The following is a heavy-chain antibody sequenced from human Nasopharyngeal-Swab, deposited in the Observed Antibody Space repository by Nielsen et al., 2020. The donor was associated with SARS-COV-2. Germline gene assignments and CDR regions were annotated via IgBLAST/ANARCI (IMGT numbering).Heavy chain of an antibody. CDR1: GGSISSYY. V-gene: IGHV4-59*01. CDR3: ARLAGRTAFDI. Sequence: SETLSLTCTVSGGSISSYYWSWIRQPPGKGLEWIGYIYYSGSTNYNPSLKSRVTISVDTSKNQFSPKLSSVTAADTAVYYCARLAGRTAFDIWGQGTMVTVSS. D-gene: IGHD6-13*01. CDR2: IYYSGST. J-gene: IGHJ3*02.